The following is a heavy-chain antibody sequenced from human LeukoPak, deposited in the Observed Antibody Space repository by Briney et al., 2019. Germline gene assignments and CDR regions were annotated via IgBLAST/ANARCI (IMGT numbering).Heavy chain of an antibody. CDR2: INHSGTT. V-gene: IGHV4-34*01. Sequence: PSETLSLTCAVYGGSLSGYYWDWIRQSPGKGLEWIEEINHSGTTSYNPSLKSRVTISVDTSKNQFSLKLSSVTAADTTVYYCARGFGSGWSTLFDYWGQGTLVTVSS. D-gene: IGHD6-19*01. CDR3: ARGFGSGWSTLFDY. J-gene: IGHJ4*02. CDR1: GGSLSGYY.